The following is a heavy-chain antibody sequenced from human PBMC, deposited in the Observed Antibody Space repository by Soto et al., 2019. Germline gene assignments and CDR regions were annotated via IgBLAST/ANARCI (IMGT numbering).Heavy chain of an antibody. J-gene: IGHJ3*02. V-gene: IGHV1-69*13. CDR2: LIPIFGTA. D-gene: IGHD3-22*01. CDR1: GVTFSSYA. Sequence: SVKVSCKASGVTFSSYAISWVRQAPGQGLEWRGGLIPIFGTANYAQKFQGRVTITADESKSTAYMELSSLRSEDTAVYYCAREGPKGYSAGDASDIWGQGTMVTVSS. CDR3: AREGPKGYSAGDASDI.